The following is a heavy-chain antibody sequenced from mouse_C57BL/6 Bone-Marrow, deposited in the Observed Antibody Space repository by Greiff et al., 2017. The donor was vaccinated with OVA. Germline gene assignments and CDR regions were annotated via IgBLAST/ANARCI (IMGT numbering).Heavy chain of an antibody. J-gene: IGHJ4*01. Sequence: QVQLQQSGAELVKPGASVKLSCKASGYTFTSYWMHWVKQRPGQGLEWIGMIHPNSGSTNYNEKFKSKATLTVDKSSSTAYMQLSSLTSEDSAVYYCARSMGFTTVVMDYWGQGTSVTVSS. CDR2: IHPNSGST. CDR3: ARSMGFTTVVMDY. V-gene: IGHV1-64*01. D-gene: IGHD1-1*01. CDR1: GYTFTSYW.